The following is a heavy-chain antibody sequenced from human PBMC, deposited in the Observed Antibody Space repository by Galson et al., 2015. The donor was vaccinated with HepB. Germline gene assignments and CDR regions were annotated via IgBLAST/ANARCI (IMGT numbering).Heavy chain of an antibody. CDR2: ISGSGGST. J-gene: IGHJ4*02. V-gene: IGHV3-23*01. CDR1: GFTFSSSA. CDR3: AKSGCSSTSCYVVD. Sequence: SLRLSCAASGFTFSSSAMSWVRQAPGKGLEWVSAISGSGGSTYYADSVTGRFNISRDNSKNPLYMQMNSLRAVDTAVYYCAKSGCSSTSCYVVDWGQGTLVTVSS. D-gene: IGHD2-2*01.